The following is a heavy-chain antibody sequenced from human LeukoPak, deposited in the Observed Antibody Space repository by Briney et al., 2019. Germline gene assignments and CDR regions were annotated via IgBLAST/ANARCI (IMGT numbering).Heavy chain of an antibody. J-gene: IGHJ6*03. V-gene: IGHV3-73*01. CDR1: GFTFSGSA. CDR2: IRSKANSYAT. Sequence: PGGSLRLSCAASGFTFSGSAMHWVHQASGKGLEWVGRIRSKANSYATAYAASVKGRFTISRDDSKNTAYLQMNSLKTEDTAVYYCTRRRPETGGYYYYYYMDVWGKGTTVTISS. CDR3: TRRRPETGGYYYYYYMDV. D-gene: IGHD1-26*01.